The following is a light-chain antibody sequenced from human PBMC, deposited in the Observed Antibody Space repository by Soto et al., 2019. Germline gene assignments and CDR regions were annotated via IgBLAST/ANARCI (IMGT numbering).Light chain of an antibody. J-gene: IGLJ1*01. V-gene: IGLV1-40*01. CDR1: SSNIGAGYD. Sequence: QSVLTQPPSVSGAPGQRVTISCTGSSSNIGAGYDVHWYQQLPGTAPKLLIYGNSNRASGVPDRFAGSKSGTSASLAITGLQAEDEADYYCQSYDSSLSGSNYVFGTGTKLTVL. CDR2: GNS. CDR3: QSYDSSLSGSNYV.